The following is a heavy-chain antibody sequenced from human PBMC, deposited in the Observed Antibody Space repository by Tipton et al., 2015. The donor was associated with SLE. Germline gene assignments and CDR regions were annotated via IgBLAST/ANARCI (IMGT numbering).Heavy chain of an antibody. CDR3: VERVVFFDY. Sequence: LFLTCAVSGYSISSGYYWGWFRQPPGKGLEWVAAISGSGGSTYYADSVKGRFTISRDNSKNTLYLQMTGLRAEDTAVYYCVERVVFFDYWGQGTLVSVS. CDR1: GYSISSGYY. D-gene: IGHD3-22*01. J-gene: IGHJ4*02. V-gene: IGHV3-23*01. CDR2: ISGSGGST.